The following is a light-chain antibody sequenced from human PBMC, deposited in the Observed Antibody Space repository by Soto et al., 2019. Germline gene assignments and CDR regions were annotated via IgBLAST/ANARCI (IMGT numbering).Light chain of an antibody. Sequence: EIVMKQSPATLSVSPGERATLSCRASQSVSSNLAWYQQKPGQAPRLLIYGASSRATGIPDRFSGSGSGTDFTLTISRLEPEDFAVYYCQQYGSSPVTFGQGIKVDIK. CDR3: QQYGSSPVT. V-gene: IGKV3-20*01. CDR1: QSVSSN. J-gene: IGKJ1*01. CDR2: GAS.